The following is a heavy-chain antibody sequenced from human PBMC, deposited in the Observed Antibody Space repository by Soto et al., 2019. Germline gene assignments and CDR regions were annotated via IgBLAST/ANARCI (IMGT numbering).Heavy chain of an antibody. J-gene: IGHJ6*03. V-gene: IGHV3-30*18. CDR3: AKAGXAMVRGSVYYYMDV. CDR2: ISYDGSNK. Sequence: SLRLSCAASGFTFSSYGMHWVRQAPGKGLEWVAVISYDGSNKYYADSVKGRFTISRDNSKNTLYLQMNSLRAEDTAVYYCAKAGXAMVRGSVYYYMDVWGKGTTVTVSS. CDR1: GFTFSSYG. D-gene: IGHD3-10*01.